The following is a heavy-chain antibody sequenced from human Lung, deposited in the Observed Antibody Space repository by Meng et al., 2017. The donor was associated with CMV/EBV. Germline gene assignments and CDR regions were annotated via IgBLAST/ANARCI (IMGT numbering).Heavy chain of an antibody. J-gene: IGHJ4*02. Sequence: ASXXVSXNTSGYTFSAYQMHWIRQAPGHGLEWMGWINPSSGATRSAPKYQGRVTMTSDRYSTAYLELTSLTSDDTAFYYCARFGGAPVGSTPPDYWGQGTLVTVSS. V-gene: IGHV1-2*02. D-gene: IGHD1-26*01. CDR1: GYTFSAYQ. CDR2: INPSSGAT. CDR3: ARFGGAPVGSTPPDY.